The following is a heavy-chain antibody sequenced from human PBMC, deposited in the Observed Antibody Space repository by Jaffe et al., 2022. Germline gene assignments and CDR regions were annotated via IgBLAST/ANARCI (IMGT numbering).Heavy chain of an antibody. D-gene: IGHD1-1*01. J-gene: IGHJ3*02. CDR2: ISSSGSTI. CDR1: GFTFSSYE. CDR3: ARDMNDASTPDAFDI. V-gene: IGHV3-48*03. Sequence: EVQLVESGGGLVQPGGSLRLSCAASGFTFSSYEMNWVRQAPGKGLEWVSYISSSGSTIYYADSVKGRFTISRDNAKNSLYLQMNSLRAEDTAVYYCARDMNDASTPDAFDIWGQGTMVTVSS.